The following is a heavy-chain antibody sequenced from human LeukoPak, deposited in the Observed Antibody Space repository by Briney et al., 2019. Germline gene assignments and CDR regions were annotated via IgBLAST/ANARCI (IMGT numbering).Heavy chain of an antibody. CDR1: GFTFSSYG. CDR2: IWYDGSHK. D-gene: IGHD6-19*01. Sequence: GGSLRLSCAASGFTFSSYGMHWVRRAPGKGLEWVADIWYDGSHKYYADSAKGRFTISRDNSKNTLYLQMNSLRDEDTAVYYCARDSSGWYDHWGQGTLVTVSS. CDR3: ARDSSGWYDH. V-gene: IGHV3-33*01. J-gene: IGHJ5*02.